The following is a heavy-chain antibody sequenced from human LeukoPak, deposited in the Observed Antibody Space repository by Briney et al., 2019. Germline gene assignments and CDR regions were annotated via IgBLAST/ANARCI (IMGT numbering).Heavy chain of an antibody. V-gene: IGHV3-9*01. CDR1: GFTFDDYA. CDR2: ISWNSGSI. D-gene: IGHD2-21*02. Sequence: PGRSLRLSCAASGFTFDDYAMHWVRQAPGKGLEWVSGISWNSGSIGYADSVKGRFTISRDNAKNSLYLQMNSLRAEDTALYYCAKLVTAIPSPRRATGAFDIWGQGTMVTVSS. J-gene: IGHJ3*02. CDR3: AKLVTAIPSPRRATGAFDI.